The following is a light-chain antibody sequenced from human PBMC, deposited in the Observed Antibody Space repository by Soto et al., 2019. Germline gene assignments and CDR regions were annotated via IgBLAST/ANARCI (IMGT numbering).Light chain of an antibody. CDR1: QSVSSY. CDR3: QQYGSSST. CDR2: GAS. Sequence: EIVLTQSPSTLSLSPGERATISCRASQSVSSYLAWYQQKPGQAPRLLIYGASSRPTGIPDRFSGSGSGTDFTLTISRLEPEDFAVYYCQQYGSSSTFGQGTRLEIK. V-gene: IGKV3-20*01. J-gene: IGKJ5*01.